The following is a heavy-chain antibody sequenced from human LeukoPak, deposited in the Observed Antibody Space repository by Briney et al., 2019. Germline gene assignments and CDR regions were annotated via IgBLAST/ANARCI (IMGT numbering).Heavy chain of an antibody. V-gene: IGHV4-39*01. CDR3: SVKDGGSYYESDY. CDR2: IFYSGST. J-gene: IGHJ4*02. Sequence: SETLSLTCTVSGDSPSSSIYYWGWIRPPPGKGLEWIGSIFYSGSTYYNPSLKSRVTISVDTSKNQFSLKLSSVTAADTAVYYCSVKDGGSYYESDYWGQGTLVTVSS. D-gene: IGHD1-26*01. CDR1: GDSPSSSIYY.